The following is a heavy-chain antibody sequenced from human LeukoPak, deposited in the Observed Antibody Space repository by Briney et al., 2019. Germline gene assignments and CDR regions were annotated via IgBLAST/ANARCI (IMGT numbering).Heavy chain of an antibody. CDR1: GLTFSSYA. Sequence: GGSLRLSCAASGLTFSSYAMSWVRQAPGKGLEWVSAISGRGGSTYYADSVKGRFTISRDNSKNTLYLQMNSLRVEDTAVYYCAKGGLGCSSTSCFDYWGQGTLATVSS. D-gene: IGHD2-2*01. CDR2: ISGRGGST. J-gene: IGHJ4*02. V-gene: IGHV3-23*01. CDR3: AKGGLGCSSTSCFDY.